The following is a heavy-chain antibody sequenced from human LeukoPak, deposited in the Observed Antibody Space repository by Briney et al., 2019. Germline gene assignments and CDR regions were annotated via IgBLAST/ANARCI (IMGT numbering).Heavy chain of an antibody. CDR1: GFIVTNTY. J-gene: IGHJ4*02. D-gene: IGHD3-10*01. Sequence: NPGGSLRLSCAASGFIVTNTYMSWVRQAPGKGLEWVSVIYSGGDTFYTDSVKGRFTISRDDSSNTLSLQMSSLRVEDTAVYYCARGQRGSRLDYWGLGTLVTVSS. V-gene: IGHV3-53*01. CDR2: IYSGGDT. CDR3: ARGQRGSRLDY.